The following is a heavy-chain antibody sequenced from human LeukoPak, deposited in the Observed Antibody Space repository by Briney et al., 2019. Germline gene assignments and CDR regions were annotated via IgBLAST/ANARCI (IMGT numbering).Heavy chain of an antibody. V-gene: IGHV4-30-4*07. CDR3: ARLRVWGSYRSPPMDV. Sequence: PSQTLSLTCAVSGGSISSGGYSWSWIRQPPGKGLEWIGYIYYSGSTYYNPSLKSRVTISVDTSKNQFSLKLSSVTAADTAVYYCARLRVWGSYRSPPMDVWGKGTTVTISS. CDR2: IYYSGST. CDR1: GGSISSGGYS. J-gene: IGHJ6*03. D-gene: IGHD3-16*02.